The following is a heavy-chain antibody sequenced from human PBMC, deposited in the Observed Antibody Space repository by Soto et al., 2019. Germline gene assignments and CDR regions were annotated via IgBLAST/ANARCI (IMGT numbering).Heavy chain of an antibody. Sequence: AGGSLRLSCAASGFTFSSYSMNWVRQAPGKGLEWVSYISSSSSTIYYADSVKGRFTISRDNAKNSLYLQMNSLRAEDTAVYYCARGTKQYYCTNGVCYLDYWGQGPLVTVST. CDR1: GFTFSSYS. J-gene: IGHJ4*02. D-gene: IGHD2-8*01. V-gene: IGHV3-48*01. CDR2: ISSSSSTI. CDR3: ARGTKQYYCTNGVCYLDY.